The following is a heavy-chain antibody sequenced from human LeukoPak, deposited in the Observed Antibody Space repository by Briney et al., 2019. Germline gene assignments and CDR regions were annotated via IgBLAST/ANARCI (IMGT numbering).Heavy chain of an antibody. D-gene: IGHD3-22*01. CDR2: IIPIFGTA. J-gene: IGHJ5*02. CDR3: ARCPPSSGYYLFWFDP. CDR1: GGTFSSYA. Sequence: ASVKVSCKASGGTFSSYAISWVRQAPGQGLEWMGGIIPIFGTANYAQKFQGRVTITTDESTSTAYMELSSLRSEDTAVYYCARCPPSSGYYLFWFDPWGQGTLVTVSS. V-gene: IGHV1-69*05.